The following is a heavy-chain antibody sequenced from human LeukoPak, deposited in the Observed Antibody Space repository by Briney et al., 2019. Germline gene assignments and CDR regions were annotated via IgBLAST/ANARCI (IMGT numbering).Heavy chain of an antibody. CDR1: GGTFSSYA. CDR2: IIPIFGTA. J-gene: IGHJ6*03. D-gene: IGHD5-12*01. V-gene: IGHV1-69*05. Sequence: SVKVSCKASGGTFSSYAISWVRQAPGQGLEWMGGIIPIFGTANYGQKFQGRVTITTDESTSTAYMELSSLRSEDTAVYYCARTQGYSGYDYYYYYMDVWGKGTTVTVSS. CDR3: ARTQGYSGYDYYYYYMDV.